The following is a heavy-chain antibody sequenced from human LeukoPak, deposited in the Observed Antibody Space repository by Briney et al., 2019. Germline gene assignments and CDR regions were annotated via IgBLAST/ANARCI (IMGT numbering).Heavy chain of an antibody. CDR3: ARDSRRILPSD. CDR1: GFTFSNYG. J-gene: IGHJ4*02. V-gene: IGHV3-33*01. Sequence: PGTSLRLSCAASGFTFSNYGMHWVRQAPGKGLEWVAIIWSVGDNKYYADSVKGRFTISRDNSKNTVYLQMNSLRAEDTAVYYCARDSRRILPSDWGQGTLVTVSS. D-gene: IGHD2-15*01. CDR2: IWSVGDNK.